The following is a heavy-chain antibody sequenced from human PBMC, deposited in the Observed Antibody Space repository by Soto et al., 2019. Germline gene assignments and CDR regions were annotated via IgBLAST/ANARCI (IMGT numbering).Heavy chain of an antibody. Sequence: QLQLQESGPGLVKPSETLSLTCTVSGGSISSSSYYWGWIRQPPGKGLEWIGSIYYSGSTYYNPSLKSRVTISVDTSKNQFSLKLSSVTAADTAVYYCARGTTFSYFDYWGQGTLVTVSS. CDR2: IYYSGST. CDR1: GGSISSSSYY. CDR3: ARGTTFSYFDY. D-gene: IGHD1-7*01. V-gene: IGHV4-39*01. J-gene: IGHJ4*02.